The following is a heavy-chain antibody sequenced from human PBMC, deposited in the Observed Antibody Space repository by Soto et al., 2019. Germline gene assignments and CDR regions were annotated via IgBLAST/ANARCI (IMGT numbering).Heavy chain of an antibody. D-gene: IGHD2-21*02. V-gene: IGHV1-3*05. J-gene: IGHJ4*02. CDR2: INAGNGNT. Sequence: QVQLVQSGAEEKKPGASVKVSCKASGYTFTSYAMHWVRQAPGQRLEWMGWINAGNGNTKYSQKFQGRVTITRDTSASTAYMELSSLRSEDTAVYYWASSIVVVTALDYWGQGTLVTVSS. CDR3: ASSIVVVTALDY. CDR1: GYTFTSYA.